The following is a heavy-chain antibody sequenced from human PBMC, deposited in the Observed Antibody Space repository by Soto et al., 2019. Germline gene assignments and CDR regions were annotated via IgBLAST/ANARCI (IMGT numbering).Heavy chain of an antibody. CDR1: GFTFDDYA. V-gene: IGHV3-9*01. CDR2: ISWNSGSI. Sequence: EVQLVESGGGLAQPGRSLRLSCAASGFTFDDYAMHWVRQAPGKGLEWGSGISWNSGSIGYADSVKGRFTISRDNAKNSLYLQMNSLRAEDTALYYCAKERGYSSGWYEAYFDYWGQGTLVTVSS. D-gene: IGHD6-19*01. J-gene: IGHJ4*02. CDR3: AKERGYSSGWYEAYFDY.